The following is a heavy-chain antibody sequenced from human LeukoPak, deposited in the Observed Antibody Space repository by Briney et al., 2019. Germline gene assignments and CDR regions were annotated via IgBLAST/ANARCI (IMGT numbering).Heavy chain of an antibody. CDR2: IYHSGST. CDR3: ARFNRGISAFDI. D-gene: IGHD3-16*01. J-gene: IGHJ3*02. V-gene: IGHV4-4*02. CDR1: GGSISSSNW. Sequence: SGTLSLTCAVSGGSISSSNWWRGVRPPPGKGLEWVGEIYHSGSTNYNPSLKSRVTISVDKSKNQFSLKLSSVTAADTAVYYCARFNRGISAFDIWGQGTMVTVSS.